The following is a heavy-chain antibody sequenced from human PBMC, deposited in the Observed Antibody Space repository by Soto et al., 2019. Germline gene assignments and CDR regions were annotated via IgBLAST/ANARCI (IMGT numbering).Heavy chain of an antibody. CDR1: GGTFSSYA. J-gene: IGHJ6*02. V-gene: IGHV1-69*12. Sequence: QVQLVQSGAAVKKPGSSVKVSCKASGGTFSSYAISWVRQAPGQGLEWMGGIIPIFGTANYAQKFQGRVTITADESTSTAYMELSSLRSEDTAVYYCAREIVEGTAMNPYGMDVWGQGTTVTVSS. CDR2: IIPIFGTA. D-gene: IGHD5-18*01. CDR3: AREIVEGTAMNPYGMDV.